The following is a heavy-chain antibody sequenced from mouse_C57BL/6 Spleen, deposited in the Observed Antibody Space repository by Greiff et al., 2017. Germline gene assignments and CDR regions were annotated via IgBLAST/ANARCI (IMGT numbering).Heavy chain of an antibody. Sequence: VQLQQSGPELVKPGASVKLSCKASGYSFTGYSMHWVKQSHGHILDWIGYIYPYNGVSSYNQKFKGKATLTVDKSSSTAYMELRSLTSEDSAVCYCARPRLRYAMDYWGQGTSVTVSS. D-gene: IGHD1-2*01. CDR1: GYSFTGYS. CDR3: ARPRLRYAMDY. V-gene: IGHV1-31*01. J-gene: IGHJ4*01. CDR2: IYPYNGVS.